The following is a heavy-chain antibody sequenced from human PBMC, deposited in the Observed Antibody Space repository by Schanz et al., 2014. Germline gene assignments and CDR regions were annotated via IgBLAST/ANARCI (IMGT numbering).Heavy chain of an antibody. V-gene: IGHV3-13*05. CDR1: GFTFSNYD. Sequence: VQLVESGGGLVQPGGSLRLSCAASGFTFSNYDMHWVRQAIGKGLEWVSGIGPASDPYYAGSVKGRFTISRDNAKNSLYLQMNSLRDEDTAVYYCAREGERKGMLPYYFDYWGQGALVTVSS. CDR3: AREGERKGMLPYYFDY. D-gene: IGHD3-10*01. J-gene: IGHJ4*02. CDR2: IGPASDP.